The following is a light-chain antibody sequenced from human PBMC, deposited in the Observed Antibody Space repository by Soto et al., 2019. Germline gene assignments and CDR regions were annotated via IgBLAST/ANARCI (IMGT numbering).Light chain of an antibody. J-gene: IGKJ5*01. Sequence: EIVLTQSPATLSLSPGERATLSCRASQSVSSYLAWYQQKPGQAPRFLIYDASNRATGIPARFSGSGSGTDFTLTISSLEPEDFAVYYCQQRSNFITFGQGTRLEIK. CDR1: QSVSSY. CDR3: QQRSNFIT. V-gene: IGKV3-11*01. CDR2: DAS.